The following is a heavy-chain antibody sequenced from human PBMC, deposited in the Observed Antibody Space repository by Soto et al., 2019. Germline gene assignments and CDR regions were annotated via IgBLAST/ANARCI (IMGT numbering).Heavy chain of an antibody. J-gene: IGHJ4*02. CDR2: IYPGDSDT. V-gene: IGHV5-51*01. Sequence: GESLKISCKGSGYSFTSYWIGWVRQMPGKGLEWMGIIYPGDSDTRYSPSFQGQVTISADKSISTAYLQWSSLKASDTAMYYCARLFNYGSGSYYHYFDYWGQGTLVTVSS. CDR1: GYSFTSYW. CDR3: ARLFNYGSGSYYHYFDY. D-gene: IGHD3-10*01.